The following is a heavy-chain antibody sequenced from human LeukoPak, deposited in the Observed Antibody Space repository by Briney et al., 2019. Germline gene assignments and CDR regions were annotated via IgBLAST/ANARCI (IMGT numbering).Heavy chain of an antibody. CDR2: IYYSGST. Sequence: SETLSLTCTVSGGSISSYYWSWIRQPPGKGLEWIGYIYYSGSTNYNPSLKSRVTISVDTSKNQFSLKLSSVTAADTAVYYCARDRCSSTSCYKGSIWFDPRGQGTLVTVSS. D-gene: IGHD2-2*02. J-gene: IGHJ5*02. CDR3: ARDRCSSTSCYKGSIWFDP. CDR1: GGSISSYY. V-gene: IGHV4-59*01.